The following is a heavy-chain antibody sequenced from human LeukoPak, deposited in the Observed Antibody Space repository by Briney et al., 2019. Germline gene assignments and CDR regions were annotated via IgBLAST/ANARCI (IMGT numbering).Heavy chain of an antibody. V-gene: IGHV3-21*01. CDR3: ARSDYGGDPTYDAFDL. CDR2: ISSSSSYI. D-gene: IGHD4-23*01. Sequence: GGSLRLSCAASGFTFSSYSMNWVRQAPGKGLEWVSSISSSSSYIYYADSVKGRFTISRDNAKNSLYLQMNSLRAEDTAAYYCARSDYGGDPTYDAFDLWGQGTMVTVSS. J-gene: IGHJ3*01. CDR1: GFTFSSYS.